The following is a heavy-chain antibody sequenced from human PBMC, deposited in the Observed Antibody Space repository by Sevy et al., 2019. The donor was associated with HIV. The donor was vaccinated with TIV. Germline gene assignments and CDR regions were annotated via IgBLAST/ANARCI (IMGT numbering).Heavy chain of an antibody. CDR1: GASISSSY. V-gene: IGHV4-59*01. CDR3: ARLQDYGSGSFSPWFGP. Sequence: SETLSLTCTISGASISSSYWSWIRQSPGKGLEWIGNLRHSGSTHFNPSLSSRVTIALDRSTNQFSLSLTSVTAADTAVYFCARLQDYGSGSFSPWFGPWGQGILVTVSS. J-gene: IGHJ5*02. D-gene: IGHD3-10*01. CDR2: LRHSGST.